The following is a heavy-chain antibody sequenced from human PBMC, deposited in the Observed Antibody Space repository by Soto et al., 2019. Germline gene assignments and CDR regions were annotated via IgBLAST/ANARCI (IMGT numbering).Heavy chain of an antibody. V-gene: IGHV4-31*03. CDR3: ERDRDGSGSYVFDY. CDR2: IYYSGST. Sequence: PSETLSITCTVSGGSISSGGYYWSWIRQHPGKGLEWIGYIYYSGSTYYNPSLKSRVTISVDTSKNQFSLKLSSVTAADTAVYYCERDRDGSGSYVFDYWGQGTLVTGSS. CDR1: GGSISSGGYY. J-gene: IGHJ4*02. D-gene: IGHD3-10*01.